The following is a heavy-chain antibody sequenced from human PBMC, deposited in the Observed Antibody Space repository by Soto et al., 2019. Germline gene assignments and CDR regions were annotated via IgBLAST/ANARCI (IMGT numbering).Heavy chain of an antibody. CDR2: LSGSGGST. CDR3: AKDDPELFRGMDL. D-gene: IGHD1-26*01. Sequence: EAQLLESGGGLVQPGGSLRLSCAASGFTFSSYAMSWVRQAPGKGLEWVSALSGSGGSTYYADFVKGRFTISRDNSKNTLYLQINSLRAEDTAVYYCAKDDPELFRGMDLWGQGTTVTVSS. V-gene: IGHV3-23*01. CDR1: GFTFSSYA. J-gene: IGHJ6*02.